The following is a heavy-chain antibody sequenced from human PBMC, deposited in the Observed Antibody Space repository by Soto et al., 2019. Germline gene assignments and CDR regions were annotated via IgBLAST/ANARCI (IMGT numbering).Heavy chain of an antibody. V-gene: IGHV3-74*01. D-gene: IGHD1-26*01. CDR1: GFTFNYYW. Sequence: EVQLVESGGGLVQPGGSLRVSCAASGFTFNYYWMHWVRQAPGKGLVWVSRINTDGSSTTYADSVKGRFTISRDNAKNTLYLQMNSLRAEDTAVYYCARVTGTYYPFDYWGQGTLVTVSS. CDR3: ARVTGTYYPFDY. J-gene: IGHJ4*02. CDR2: INTDGSST.